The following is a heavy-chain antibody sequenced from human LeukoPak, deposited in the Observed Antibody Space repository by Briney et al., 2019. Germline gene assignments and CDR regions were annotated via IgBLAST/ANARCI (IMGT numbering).Heavy chain of an antibody. V-gene: IGHV3-33*08. D-gene: IGHD3-10*01. CDR2: IWYDGSNK. CDR1: GFSFSNSA. J-gene: IGHJ6*02. Sequence: GGSLRLSCVASGFSFSNSAMHWVRQAPGKGLEWVAVIWYDGSNKYYADSVKGRFTISRDNSKNTLYLQMNSLRAEDTAVYYCARVTMVRGAPYYYYGMDVWGQGTTVTVSS. CDR3: ARVTMVRGAPYYYYGMDV.